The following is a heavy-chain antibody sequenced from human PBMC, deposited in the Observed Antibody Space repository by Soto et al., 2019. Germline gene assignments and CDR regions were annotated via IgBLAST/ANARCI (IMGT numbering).Heavy chain of an antibody. CDR3: VSDRGYGHAAVPYS. Sequence: QAQLVESGGGVVQPGRSLRLSCAASGFTFSSYGMHWVRQAPGTGLEWVAVISNDGGLQHYADSVKGRFTISRDNSKNRVLLQMNSLRAEDAAVYYCVSDRGYGHAAVPYSWGQGTLVSVSS. J-gene: IGHJ4*02. V-gene: IGHV3-30*13. CDR2: ISNDGGLQ. D-gene: IGHD5-18*01. CDR1: GFTFSSYG.